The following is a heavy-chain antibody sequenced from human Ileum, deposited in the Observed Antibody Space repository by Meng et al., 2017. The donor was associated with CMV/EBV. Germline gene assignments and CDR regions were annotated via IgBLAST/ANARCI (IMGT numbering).Heavy chain of an antibody. V-gene: IGHV3-74*01. CDR1: GVALGSYW. D-gene: IGHD2-2*01. CDR2: MNCDGSFQ. CDR3: PRDMDQ. Sequence: QWVEYGVGVAWPWRSLRLSCEVSGVALGSYWTRWVRQGPGEGLAWVALMNCDGSFQNHADSVKGRFIFSRDNARNTLYLQMNNLRVEDTAVYYCPRDMDQWGQGTLVTVSS. J-gene: IGHJ4*02.